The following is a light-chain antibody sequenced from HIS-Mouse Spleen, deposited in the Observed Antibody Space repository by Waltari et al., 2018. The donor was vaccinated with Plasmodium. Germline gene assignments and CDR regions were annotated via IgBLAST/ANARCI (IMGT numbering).Light chain of an antibody. CDR2: QDS. CDR3: QAWDSSTWV. CDR1: KLGDKY. J-gene: IGLJ3*02. V-gene: IGLV3-1*01. Sequence: SYELTQPPSVSVSPGQTASITCSGDKLGDKYACWYQQKPGQSPVLVIYQDSKRPSGNPERFSGSNSGNTATLTISGTQAMDEADYYCQAWDSSTWVFGGGTKL.